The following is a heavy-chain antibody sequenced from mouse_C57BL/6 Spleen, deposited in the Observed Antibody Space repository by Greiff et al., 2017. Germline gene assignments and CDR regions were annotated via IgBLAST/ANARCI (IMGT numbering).Heavy chain of an antibody. CDR2: IYPRSGNT. CDR3: ARWDYYGSSYPLDY. CDR1: GYTFTSYG. V-gene: IGHV1-81*01. D-gene: IGHD1-1*01. Sequence: QVQLKQSGAELARPGASVKLSCTASGYTFTSYGISWVKQRTGQGLEWIGEIYPRSGNTYYNEKFTGKATLTADKSSSTAYMELRSLTSEDSAVYFCARWDYYGSSYPLDYWGQGTTLTVSS. J-gene: IGHJ2*01.